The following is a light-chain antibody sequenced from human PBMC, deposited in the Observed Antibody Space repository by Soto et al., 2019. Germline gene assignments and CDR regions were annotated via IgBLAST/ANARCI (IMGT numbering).Light chain of an antibody. Sequence: MTQTPLTLTDTPGAPPSMACRSSQILLYNNRISSWDWCLQKPGQSPHLLSSLGSNRAAGVPDRYSGSGSGTDFSLKISRLEVEDVGTYYSLQALQSHTFGHGRRLEL. J-gene: IGKJ5*01. CDR3: LQALQSHT. CDR2: LGS. V-gene: IGKV2-28*01. CDR1: QILLYNNRISS.